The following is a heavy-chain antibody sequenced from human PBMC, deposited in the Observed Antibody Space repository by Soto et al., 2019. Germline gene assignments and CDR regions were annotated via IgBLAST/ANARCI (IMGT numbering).Heavy chain of an antibody. CDR3: ARLERRSYYFDY. CDR2: TGNKANTYTT. V-gene: IGHV3-72*01. Sequence: EVQLVESGGGLVQPGGSLRLSCAVSGFTFSDHYMDWVRQAPGKGLEWVGRTGNKANTYTTEYAASVKGRFTISRDDSKNSRYLQMNSLKTEDTAVYYCARLERRSYYFDYGGQGTLVTVSS. CDR1: GFTFSDHY. J-gene: IGHJ4*02. D-gene: IGHD1-1*01.